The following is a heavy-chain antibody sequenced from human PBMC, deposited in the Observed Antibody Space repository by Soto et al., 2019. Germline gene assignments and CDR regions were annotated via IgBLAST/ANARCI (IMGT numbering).Heavy chain of an antibody. V-gene: IGHV4-59*01. Sequence: NPSETLSLTCTVSGGSISSFFWSWIRQPPGKGLEWIGYIYYSGSTKYNPSLKSRVTISVDTSKNQFSLKLTSVTAADTAVYYCARVIGGWYEHDYWGQGTLVTVSS. J-gene: IGHJ4*02. D-gene: IGHD6-19*01. CDR3: ARVIGGWYEHDY. CDR2: IYYSGST. CDR1: GGSISSFF.